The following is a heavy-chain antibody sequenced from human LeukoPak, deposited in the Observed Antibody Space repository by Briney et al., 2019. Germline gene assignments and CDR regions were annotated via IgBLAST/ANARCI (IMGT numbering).Heavy chain of an antibody. D-gene: IGHD2-15*01. V-gene: IGHV3-20*04. CDR2: IDWNGVST. CDR3: ARSVAASRDY. J-gene: IGHJ4*02. Sequence: RPGGSLVLSCAASGFTFDDYGISWVRQPPGKGREWCSGIDWNGVSTCLPDSVKGGFTISKDNAKNSLYLQMNSLRAEDTALYYCARSVAASRDYWGQGTLVTVSS. CDR1: GFTFDDYG.